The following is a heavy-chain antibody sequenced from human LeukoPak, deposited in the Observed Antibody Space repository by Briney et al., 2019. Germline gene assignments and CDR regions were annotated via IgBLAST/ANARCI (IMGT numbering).Heavy chain of an antibody. CDR1: GFTFSSHA. CDR2: ISAGGGST. CDR3: AKAVVGVAAIVY. J-gene: IGHJ4*02. V-gene: IGHV3-23*01. D-gene: IGHD2-15*01. Sequence: PGGSLRLSCAASGFTFSSHAMTWVRQAPGKGLEWVSGISAGGGSTYYADSVKGRFTISRDNSKNTLYLQMNSLRAGDTAIYYCAKAVVGVAAIVYWGQGTLVTVSS.